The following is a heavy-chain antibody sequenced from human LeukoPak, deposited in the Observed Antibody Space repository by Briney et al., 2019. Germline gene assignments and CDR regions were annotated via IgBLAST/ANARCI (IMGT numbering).Heavy chain of an antibody. Sequence: SETLSLTCTVSGGSISSGSYYWSWIRQPGGKGLEWIGRIYTSGSTNYNPSLKSRVTISVDTSKNQFSLKLSSVTAADTAVYYCARGNTDGYSSGWLGVDYWGQGTLVAVSS. CDR2: IYTSGST. V-gene: IGHV4-61*02. CDR1: GGSISSGSYY. D-gene: IGHD6-19*01. CDR3: ARGNTDGYSSGWLGVDY. J-gene: IGHJ4*02.